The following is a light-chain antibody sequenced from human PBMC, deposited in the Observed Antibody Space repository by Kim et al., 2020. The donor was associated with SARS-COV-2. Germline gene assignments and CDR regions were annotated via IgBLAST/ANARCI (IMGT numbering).Light chain of an antibody. V-gene: IGLV2-14*03. J-gene: IGLJ1*01. CDR1: SSDVGRYNY. CDR2: DVS. Sequence: LTQPASVSGSPGQSITISCTGTSSDVGRYNYVSWYQHHPGKAPQLMIYDVSERPSGVSNRFSGSKSGNTASLTISGLQAEDEANYYCSSYASSRSYVFGTGTKVTVL. CDR3: SSYASSRSYV.